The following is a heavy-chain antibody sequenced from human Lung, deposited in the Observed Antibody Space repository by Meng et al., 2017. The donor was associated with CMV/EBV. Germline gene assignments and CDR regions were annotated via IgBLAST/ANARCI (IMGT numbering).Heavy chain of an antibody. Sequence: GESXKISCTASGFTFSTYDFHWVRQPTGKDLEWVSSIGTVGDTYSIDSVKGRFIISREDAKNSVYLQMNGLRDGDTGLYYCARARSPTHFDYWGQGALVTVSS. CDR3: ARARSPTHFDY. CDR1: GFTFSTYD. J-gene: IGHJ4*02. CDR2: IGTVGDT. V-gene: IGHV3-13*01.